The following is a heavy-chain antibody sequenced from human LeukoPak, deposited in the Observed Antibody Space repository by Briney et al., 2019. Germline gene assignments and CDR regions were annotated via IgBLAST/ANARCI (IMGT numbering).Heavy chain of an antibody. J-gene: IGHJ4*02. CDR1: GGSFSGYY. V-gene: IGHV4-34*01. CDR2: INHSGST. Sequence: SETLSLICAVYGGSFSGYYWSWIRQPPGKGLEWIGEINHSGSTNYNPSLKSRVTISVDTSKNQFSLKLSSVTAADTAVYYCARGPSYGDYLYYFDYWGQGTLVTVSS. CDR3: ARGPSYGDYLYYFDY. D-gene: IGHD4-17*01.